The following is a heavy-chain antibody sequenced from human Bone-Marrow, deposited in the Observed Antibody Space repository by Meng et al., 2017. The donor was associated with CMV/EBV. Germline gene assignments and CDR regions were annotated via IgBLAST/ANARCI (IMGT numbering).Heavy chain of an antibody. D-gene: IGHD1-14*01. CDR2: ISYDGSNK. CDR3: ARDPGSLDQDADYYYYYGMDV. CDR1: GFTFSSYA. Sequence: GGSLRLSCAASGFTFSSYAMHWVRQAPGKGLEWVAVISYDGSNKYYADSVKGRFTISRDNSKNTLYLQMNSLRAEDTAVYYCARDPGSLDQDADYYYYYGMDVWGPGNTVNGAS. J-gene: IGHJ6*01. V-gene: IGHV3-30-3*01.